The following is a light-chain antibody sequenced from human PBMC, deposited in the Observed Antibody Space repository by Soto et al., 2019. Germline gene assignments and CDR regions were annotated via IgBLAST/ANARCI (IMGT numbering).Light chain of an antibody. J-gene: IGKJ4*01. Sequence: EIVMTQSPATLSVSPGERATLSCRASQSVSSNLAWYQQKPGQTPKLLIYVASTRATGIPARFSGSGSGTEFTLTISSLQSEEFAVYYCQQYNVWPLTFGGGTKVECK. CDR3: QQYNVWPLT. V-gene: IGKV3-15*01. CDR1: QSVSSN. CDR2: VAS.